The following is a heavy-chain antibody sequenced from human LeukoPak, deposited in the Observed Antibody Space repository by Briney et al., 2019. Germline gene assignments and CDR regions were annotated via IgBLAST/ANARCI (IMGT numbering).Heavy chain of an antibody. D-gene: IGHD5-18*01. Sequence: PGGSLRLSCAASGLTLSGFSVNWVRQAPGKGLEWISYSSGSNTIYYADSVKGRFTISRDNAKNSLFLQMNSLRDEDTAVYYCVRTGGYSYGPFGYWGQGTLVTVSS. V-gene: IGHV3-48*02. CDR3: VRTGGYSYGPFGY. CDR2: SSGSNTI. CDR1: GLTLSGFS. J-gene: IGHJ4*02.